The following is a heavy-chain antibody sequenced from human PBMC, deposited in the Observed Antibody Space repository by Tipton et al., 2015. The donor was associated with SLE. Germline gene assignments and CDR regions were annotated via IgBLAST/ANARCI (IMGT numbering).Heavy chain of an antibody. J-gene: IGHJ3*02. CDR1: GGSISRYY. V-gene: IGHV4-59*12. CDR2: IYYSGNT. CDR3: ARSRLYPGPDAFDI. Sequence: TLSLTCTVSGGSISRYYWSWIRQPPGKGLEWIGYIYYSGNTKYNPSLKSRVTISVDTSKNHFSLKLRSLTAADTAVYYCARSRLYPGPDAFDIWGQGTLVTVSS. D-gene: IGHD2-15*01.